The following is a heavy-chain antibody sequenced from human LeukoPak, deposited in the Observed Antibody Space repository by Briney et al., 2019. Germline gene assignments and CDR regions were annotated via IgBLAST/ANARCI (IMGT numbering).Heavy chain of an antibody. D-gene: IGHD3-10*01. V-gene: IGHV3-23*01. J-gene: IGHJ5*02. CDR3: AKDGGYYGSGSRGFDP. CDR1: GFNFWGTG. CDR2: IGGGGSDT. Sequence: PGGSLRLSCAVSGFNFWGTGMSWVRQAPGKGLEWVAAIGGGGSDTKYTDSVMGRFTLSRDLSKNTLYLQMNSLRAEDTAVYYCAKDGGYYGSGSRGFDPWGQGTLVTVSS.